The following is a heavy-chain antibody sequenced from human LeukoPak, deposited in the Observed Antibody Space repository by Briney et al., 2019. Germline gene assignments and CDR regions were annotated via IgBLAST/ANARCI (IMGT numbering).Heavy chain of an antibody. Sequence: GGSLRLSCAASGFTFSSYWMNWVRQAPGKGLEWVANIKEDGSEKYYVDSAKGRFAISRDNAKNSLYLQMNSLRAEDTAVYYCGKSMDVWGKGTTVTVSS. CDR1: GFTFSSYW. CDR3: GKSMDV. CDR2: IKEDGSEK. V-gene: IGHV3-7*01. J-gene: IGHJ6*03.